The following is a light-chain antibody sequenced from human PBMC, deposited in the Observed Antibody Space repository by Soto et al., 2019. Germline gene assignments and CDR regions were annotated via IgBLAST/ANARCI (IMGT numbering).Light chain of an antibody. Sequence: QSVLTQPASVSGSPGQSVTISCTGPRSDIGDSNFISWYQHSPGKAPRLLIYEVNNRPSGVSRRFSGSKAGNTASLTISGLLDDDEADYFCASFRSGTIRVFGSGTKLTVL. CDR3: ASFRSGTIRV. CDR1: RSDIGDSNF. CDR2: EVN. V-gene: IGLV2-14*01. J-gene: IGLJ6*01.